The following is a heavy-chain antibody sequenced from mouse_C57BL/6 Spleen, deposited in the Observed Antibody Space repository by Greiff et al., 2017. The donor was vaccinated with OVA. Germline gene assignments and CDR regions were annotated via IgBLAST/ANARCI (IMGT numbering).Heavy chain of an antibody. J-gene: IGHJ4*01. CDR1: GFTFSSYA. D-gene: IGHD1-2*01. Sequence: EVKLVESGEGLVKPGGSLKLSCAASGFTFSSYAMSWVRQTPEKRLEWVAYISSGGDYIYYADTLKGRFTISRDNAKNTLDLQMSSLKSEDTAMYYCTSYYGNYYAMDYWGQGTSVTVSS. CDR3: TSYYGNYYAMDY. CDR2: ISSGGDYI. V-gene: IGHV5-9-1*02.